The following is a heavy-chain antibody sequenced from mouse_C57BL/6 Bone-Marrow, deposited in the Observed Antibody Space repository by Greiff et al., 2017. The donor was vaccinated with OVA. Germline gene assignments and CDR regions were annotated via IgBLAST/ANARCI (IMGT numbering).Heavy chain of an antibody. CDR1: GYTFTSYW. V-gene: IGHV1-53*01. CDR3: GLLWYPYYAMDY. J-gene: IGHJ4*01. CDR2: INPSNGGT. D-gene: IGHD2-1*01. Sequence: QVHVKQSGTELVKPGASVKLSCKASGYTFTSYWMHWVKQRPGQGLEWIGNINPSNGGTNYNEKFKSKATLTVDKSSSTAYMQLSSLTSEDSAVYYCGLLWYPYYAMDYWGQGTSVTVSS.